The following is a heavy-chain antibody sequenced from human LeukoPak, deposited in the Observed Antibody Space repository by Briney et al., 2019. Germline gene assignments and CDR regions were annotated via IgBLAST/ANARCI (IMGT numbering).Heavy chain of an antibody. CDR2: INHSGST. CDR3: ARFPYGSGSP. Sequence: SETLSLTCAVYGGSFSGYYWSWIRQPPGKGLEWIGEINHSGSTNYNPSLKSRVTISVDPSKNQFSLKLSSVTAADTAVYYCARFPYGSGSPWGQGTLVTVSS. J-gene: IGHJ5*02. V-gene: IGHV4-34*01. CDR1: GGSFSGYY. D-gene: IGHD3-10*01.